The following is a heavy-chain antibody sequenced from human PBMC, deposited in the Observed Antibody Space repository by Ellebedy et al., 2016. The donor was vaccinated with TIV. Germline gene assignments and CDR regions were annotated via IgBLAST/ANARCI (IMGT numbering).Heavy chain of an antibody. CDR3: ARDRRYSAFVGADH. Sequence: AASVKVSCKPSGYSFTAYYIHWVRQAPGQGLEWMGWINPNTGPTSYAPKFQARVTLPRDTSVTTASMEVTSLTSDDTAVYYCARDRRYSAFVGADHWGQGTLVTVSS. CDR2: INPNTGPT. D-gene: IGHD5-18*01. CDR1: GYSFTAYY. V-gene: IGHV1-2*02. J-gene: IGHJ4*02.